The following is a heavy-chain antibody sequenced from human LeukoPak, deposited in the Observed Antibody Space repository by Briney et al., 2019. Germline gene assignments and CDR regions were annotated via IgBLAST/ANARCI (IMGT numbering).Heavy chain of an antibody. CDR2: NYPGDYDT. V-gene: IGHV5-51*01. J-gene: IGHJ4*02. Sequence: GESLQISCTGCGFIITKYWIGWGRRVPGKGLEGMGINYPGDYDTRDSPSFQGQVNISADNSSITAYLQWSSLKASDTAMYYCSRGIRNGYPDYGGLGTLVTVSS. D-gene: IGHD5-24*01. CDR1: GFIITKYW. CDR3: SRGIRNGYPDY.